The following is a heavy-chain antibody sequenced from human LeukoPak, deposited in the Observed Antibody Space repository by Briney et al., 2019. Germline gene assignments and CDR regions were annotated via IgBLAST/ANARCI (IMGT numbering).Heavy chain of an antibody. D-gene: IGHD3-22*01. CDR2: ISGSGGST. CDR1: GFIFSSYG. CDR3: ATEDEFPPPIPYYYDSSGYYYYYYYMDV. V-gene: IGHV3-23*01. Sequence: GGSLGLSCGASGFIFSSYGMSWVRQAPGKGLEWVSDISGSGGSTYYADSVKGRFTISRDKAKNALYLQMNSLRAEDTAVYSCATEDEFPPPIPYYYDSSGYYYYYYYMDVWGKGTTVTVSS. J-gene: IGHJ6*03.